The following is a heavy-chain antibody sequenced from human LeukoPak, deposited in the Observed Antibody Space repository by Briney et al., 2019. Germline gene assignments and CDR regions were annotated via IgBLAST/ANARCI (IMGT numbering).Heavy chain of an antibody. J-gene: IGHJ4*02. CDR2: MNPNSGNT. CDR1: GYTFTSYD. Sequence: ASVKVSCKASGYTFTSYDINWVRQATGQGLGWMGWMNPNSGNTGYAQKFQGRVTITRNTSISTAYMELSSLRSEDTAVYYCARGFDFWSGSSPYFDYWGQGTLVTVSS. V-gene: IGHV1-8*03. CDR3: ARGFDFWSGSSPYFDY. D-gene: IGHD3-3*01.